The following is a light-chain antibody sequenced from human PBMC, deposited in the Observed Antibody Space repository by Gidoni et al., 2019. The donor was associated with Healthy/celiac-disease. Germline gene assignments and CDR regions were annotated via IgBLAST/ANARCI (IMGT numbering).Light chain of an antibody. CDR3: CSYAGSYTFGYV. Sequence: GVHDRFSGSKSGNTASLTISGLQAEDEADYYCCSYAGSYTFGYVFGTGTKVTVL. V-gene: IGLV2-11*01. J-gene: IGLJ1*01.